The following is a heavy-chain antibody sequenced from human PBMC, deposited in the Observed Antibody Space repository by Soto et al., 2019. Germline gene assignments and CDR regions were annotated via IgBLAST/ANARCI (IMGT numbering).Heavy chain of an antibody. Sequence: GGSLRLSCAASGFTFSSYAMKSVHQAPGKGLEWVSAISGSGGSTYYADSVKGRFTISRDSSKNTLYLQMNSLRAEDTAVYYCAKGNSWSPALVLDIWGQGTMVTVSS. CDR2: ISGSGGST. V-gene: IGHV3-23*01. CDR1: GFTFSSYA. D-gene: IGHD1-7*01. CDR3: AKGNSWSPALVLDI. J-gene: IGHJ3*02.